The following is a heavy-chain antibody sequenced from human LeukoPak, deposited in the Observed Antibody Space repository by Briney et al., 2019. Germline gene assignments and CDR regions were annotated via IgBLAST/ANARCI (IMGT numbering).Heavy chain of an antibody. V-gene: IGHV3-30*02. CDR2: IRYDGSNK. CDR1: GFTFSSYG. D-gene: IGHD2-15*01. CDR3: AKDRWSAFDI. J-gene: IGHJ3*02. Sequence: TGGSLRLSCAASGFTFSSYGMHWVRQAPGKGLEWVAFIRYDGSNKYYADSVKGRFTISRDNSKNTLYLQMNSLGAEDTAVYYCAKDRWSAFDIWGQGTMVTVSS.